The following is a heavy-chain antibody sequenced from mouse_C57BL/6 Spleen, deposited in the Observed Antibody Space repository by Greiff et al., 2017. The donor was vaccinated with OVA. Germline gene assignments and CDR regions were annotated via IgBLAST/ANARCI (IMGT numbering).Heavy chain of an antibody. CDR1: GYTFTSYW. V-gene: IGHV1-74*01. J-gene: IGHJ4*01. CDR3: ATYYYGSSYDYAMDY. CDR2: IHPSDSAT. Sequence: VKLQQPGAELVKPGASVKVSCKASGYTFTSYWMHWVKQRPGQGLEWIGRIHPSDSATNYNQTFKGKATLTVDKSSSTAYMQLSSLTSEDSAVYYCATYYYGSSYDYAMDYWGQGTSVTVSS. D-gene: IGHD1-1*01.